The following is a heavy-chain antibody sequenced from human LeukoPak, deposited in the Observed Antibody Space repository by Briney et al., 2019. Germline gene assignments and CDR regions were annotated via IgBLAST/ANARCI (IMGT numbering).Heavy chain of an antibody. J-gene: IGHJ4*02. D-gene: IGHD3-10*01. V-gene: IGHV3-23*01. CDR1: GFTFSSYA. Sequence: GGSLRLSCAASGFTFSSYAMTWVRQAPGKGLEWVSSLSGSGVNIFYADSVKGRFTTSRDNSQNTVFLQMNSLRAGDTAVYFCAKAGGYYGSGSPDYFDHWGQGTLVTVSS. CDR2: LSGSGVNI. CDR3: AKAGGYYGSGSPDYFDH.